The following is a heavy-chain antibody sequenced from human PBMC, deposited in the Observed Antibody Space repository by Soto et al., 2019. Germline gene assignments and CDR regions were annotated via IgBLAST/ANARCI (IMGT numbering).Heavy chain of an antibody. CDR1: VGTFSSYT. D-gene: IGHD3-22*01. Sequence: QVQLVQSGAEVKKPGSSVKVSCKASVGTFSSYTISWVRQAPGQGLEWMGRIIPILGIANYAQKFQGRVTITADKSTRTAYKELRSLRSEDTAVYYCARDQYYYDSSGYQIWGQGTMVTVSS. CDR3: ARDQYYYDSSGYQI. J-gene: IGHJ3*02. CDR2: IIPILGIA. V-gene: IGHV1-69*08.